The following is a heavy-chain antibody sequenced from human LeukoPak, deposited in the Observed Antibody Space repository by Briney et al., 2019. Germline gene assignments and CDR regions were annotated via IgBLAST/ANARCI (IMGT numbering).Heavy chain of an antibody. CDR3: ASTSYYYDSTSPEDY. V-gene: IGHV3-30-3*01. CDR1: GFTFSSYA. Sequence: GGSLRLPCAASGFTFSSYAMHWVRQAPGKGLEWVAVISYDGSNKYYADSVKDRFTISRDNSKNTLYLQMNSLRAEDTAVYYCASTSYYYDSTSPEDYWGQGTLVTVSS. CDR2: ISYDGSNK. J-gene: IGHJ4*02. D-gene: IGHD3-22*01.